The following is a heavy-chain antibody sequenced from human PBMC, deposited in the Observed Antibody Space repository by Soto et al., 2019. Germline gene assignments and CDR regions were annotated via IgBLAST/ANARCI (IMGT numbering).Heavy chain of an antibody. J-gene: IGHJ6*02. D-gene: IGHD2-8*01. CDR3: AKCMQGTGTPCYYYGMDV. CDR2: LSGSGGST. CDR1: GFTFSSYA. V-gene: IGHV3-23*01. Sequence: GSLRLSCAASGFTFSSYAMSWVRQAPGKGLEWVSGLSGSGGSTNYADSVKGRVSISRDNSRNTLYLQMNSLRAEDTAVYYCAKCMQGTGTPCYYYGMDVWGQGTTVTVSS.